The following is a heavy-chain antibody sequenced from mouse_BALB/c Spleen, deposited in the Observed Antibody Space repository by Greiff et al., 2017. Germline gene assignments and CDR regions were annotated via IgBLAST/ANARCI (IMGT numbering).Heavy chain of an antibody. Sequence: DVMLVESGGGLVQPGGSRKLSCAASGFTFSSYAMSWVRQTPEKRLEWVASISSGGSTYYPDSVKGRFTISRDNARNILYLQMSSLRSEDTAMYYCARPPYYGNYVPFAYWGQGTLVTVSA. CDR3: ARPPYYGNYVPFAY. V-gene: IGHV5-6-5*01. D-gene: IGHD2-10*01. J-gene: IGHJ3*01. CDR1: GFTFSSYA. CDR2: ISSGGST.